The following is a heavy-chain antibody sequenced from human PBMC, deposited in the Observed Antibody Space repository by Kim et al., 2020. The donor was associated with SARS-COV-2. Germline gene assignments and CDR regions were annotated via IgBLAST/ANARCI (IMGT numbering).Heavy chain of an antibody. D-gene: IGHD3-3*01. Sequence: DSVKGRFTISRDNSKNTLYLQMNSLRAEDTAVYYCARERGYDFWSGYMVYWGQGTLVTVSS. V-gene: IGHV3-30*01. CDR3: ARERGYDFWSGYMVY. J-gene: IGHJ4*02.